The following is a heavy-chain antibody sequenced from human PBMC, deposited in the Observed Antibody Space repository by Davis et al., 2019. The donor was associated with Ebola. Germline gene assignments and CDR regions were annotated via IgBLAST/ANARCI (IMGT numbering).Heavy chain of an antibody. Sequence: AASVKVSCKASGYTFTSYGISWVRQAPGQGLEWMGWINAGNGNTKYSQKFQGRVTITRDTSASTAYMELSSLRSEDTAVYYCATGGDTDYWGQGTLVTVSS. CDR2: INAGNGNT. CDR3: ATGGDTDY. CDR1: GYTFTSYG. J-gene: IGHJ4*02. V-gene: IGHV1-3*01. D-gene: IGHD5-18*01.